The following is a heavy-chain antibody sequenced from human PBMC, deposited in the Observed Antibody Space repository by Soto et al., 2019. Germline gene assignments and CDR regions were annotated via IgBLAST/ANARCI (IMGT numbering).Heavy chain of an antibody. J-gene: IGHJ4*02. CDR2: ISAHNGNT. CDR1: GYTFTSYG. D-gene: IGHD1-1*01. CDR3: ARGRYGDY. Sequence: QVHLVQSGAEVKKPGASVKVSCKASGYTFTSYGITWVRQAPGQGLEWMGWISAHNGNTDYAQKLQGRVIVTRDTSTSTADMELRSLRSDDTAVYYCARGRYGDYWGQGALVPVSS. V-gene: IGHV1-18*01.